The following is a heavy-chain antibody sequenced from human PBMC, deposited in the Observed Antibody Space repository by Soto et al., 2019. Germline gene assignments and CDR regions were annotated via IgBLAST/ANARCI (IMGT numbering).Heavy chain of an antibody. CDR2: IYWNDDK. CDR3: AHRDTDIPMGVVWFDP. J-gene: IGHJ5*02. CDR1: GFSLSTSGVG. D-gene: IGHD5-18*01. V-gene: IGHV2-5*01. Sequence: QITLKESGPTLVKPTQTLTLTCTFSGFSLSTSGVGVGWIRQPPGKALEWLALIYWNDDKRYSPSLKSRLTITKDTSKNQVVRTMTNMDPVDTATYYCAHRDTDIPMGVVWFDPWGQGTLVTVSS.